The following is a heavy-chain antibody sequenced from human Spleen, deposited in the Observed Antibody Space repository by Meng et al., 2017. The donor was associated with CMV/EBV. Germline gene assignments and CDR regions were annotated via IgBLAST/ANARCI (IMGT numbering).Heavy chain of an antibody. CDR1: GDSVNSGSSS. J-gene: IGHJ4*02. D-gene: IGHD2-2*01. CDR2: VYYTGST. CDR3: AREYCTSTTCRFDF. V-gene: IGHV4-61*03. Sequence: SGDSVNSGSSSWSWIRQPPGKGLEWIGCVYYTGSTNYNPSLKSRVTISVDTSKNHFSLRLSSVTAADTAVYYCAREYCTSTTCRFDFWGQGTLVTVSS.